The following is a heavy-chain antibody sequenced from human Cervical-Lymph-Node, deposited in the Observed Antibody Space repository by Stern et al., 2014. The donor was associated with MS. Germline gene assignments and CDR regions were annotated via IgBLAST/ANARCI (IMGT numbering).Heavy chain of an antibody. Sequence: VQLVESGGGVVQPGKSLRLSCVASGFTFSGYGMHWVRQAPGKGLEWVAFIWSDGSNPSYAGSVQGRFTIARDNLQNTLHLHMNNVTAADTARYYCARGRNVGVNYYFDYWGQGSLVTVSS. V-gene: IGHV3-33*01. CDR2: IWSDGSNP. J-gene: IGHJ4*02. D-gene: IGHD3-16*01. CDR3: ARGRNVGVNYYFDY. CDR1: GFTFSGYG.